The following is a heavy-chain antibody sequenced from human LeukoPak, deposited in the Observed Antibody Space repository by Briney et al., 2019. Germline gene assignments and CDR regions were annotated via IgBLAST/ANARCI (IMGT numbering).Heavy chain of an antibody. D-gene: IGHD2-2*01. CDR1: GGSISSYY. V-gene: IGHV4-59*08. CDR2: IYYSGST. CDR3: ARQGCSGNTCFYAFDI. Sequence: SETLSLTCTVSGGSISSYYWSWIRQPPGKGLEWIGYIYYSGSTNYNPSLRSRVTVSVDTSKHQFSLKLSSVTAADTAVYYCARQGCSGNTCFYAFDIWGQGTMVTVSS. J-gene: IGHJ3*02.